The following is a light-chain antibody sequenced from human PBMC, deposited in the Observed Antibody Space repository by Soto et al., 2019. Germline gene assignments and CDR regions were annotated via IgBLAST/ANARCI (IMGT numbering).Light chain of an antibody. Sequence: EIVMTQSPATLSVSPGERVTLSCRASQSVKNNLAWYQQKPGQAPRLLIYAAFTRATGIPARFSGSGSGTEFTLTITSLQYEDAAAYFCHQYNNWPPITFGGGTKLEIK. J-gene: IGKJ4*01. CDR1: QSVKNN. CDR2: AAF. CDR3: HQYNNWPPIT. V-gene: IGKV3-15*01.